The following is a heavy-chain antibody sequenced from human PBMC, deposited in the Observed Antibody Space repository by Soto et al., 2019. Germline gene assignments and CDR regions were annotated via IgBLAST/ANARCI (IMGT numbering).Heavy chain of an antibody. CDR2: IWYDGSNK. CDR1: GFTFSSYG. V-gene: IGHV3-33*01. CDR3: ARTYYDFWSGYPPLDY. Sequence: QVQLVESGGGVVQPGRSLRLSCAASGFTFSSYGMHWVRQAPGKGLEWVAVIWYDGSNKYYADSVKGRFTISRDNSKNTLYLQMNSLRAEDTAVYYCARTYYDFWSGYPPLDYWGQGTLVTVSS. J-gene: IGHJ4*02. D-gene: IGHD3-3*01.